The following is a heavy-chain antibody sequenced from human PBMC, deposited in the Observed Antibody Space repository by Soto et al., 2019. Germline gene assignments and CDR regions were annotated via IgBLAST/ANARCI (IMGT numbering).Heavy chain of an antibody. Sequence: GGSLRLSCAASGFTFSSYGMHWVRQAPGKVLEWVAVIWYDGSNKYYADSVKGRFTISRDNSKNTLYLQMNSLRAEDTAVYYCASKYCSGGSCSENDAFDIWGQGTMGTVSS. CDR1: GFTFSSYG. V-gene: IGHV3-33*01. D-gene: IGHD2-15*01. CDR2: IWYDGSNK. CDR3: ASKYCSGGSCSENDAFDI. J-gene: IGHJ3*02.